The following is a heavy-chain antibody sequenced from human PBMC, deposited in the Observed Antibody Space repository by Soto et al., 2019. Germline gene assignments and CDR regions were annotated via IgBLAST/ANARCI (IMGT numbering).Heavy chain of an antibody. Sequence: SETLSLTCTVSGDSISSGNYYWSWIRQPPGKGLEWIGHIYHSGSMYYNPSLKSRVTISVDRSKNQFSLKLSSVTAADTAVYYCARVPEYRGQGTLVTV. CDR2: IYHSGSM. J-gene: IGHJ4*02. CDR3: ARVPEY. V-gene: IGHV4-30-2*01. CDR1: GDSISSGNYY.